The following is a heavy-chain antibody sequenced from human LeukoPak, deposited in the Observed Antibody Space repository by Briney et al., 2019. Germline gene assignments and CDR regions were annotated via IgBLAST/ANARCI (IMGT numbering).Heavy chain of an antibody. Sequence: SETLSLTCAVYGGSFSGYYWSWIRQPPGKGLEWIGEINHSGSTNYNPSLKSRVTISVDTSKNQFSLKLSSVTAADTAVYCCANSPRVGATSAFDIWGQGTMVTVSS. CDR2: INHSGST. J-gene: IGHJ3*02. D-gene: IGHD1-26*01. CDR1: GGSFSGYY. V-gene: IGHV4-34*01. CDR3: ANSPRVGATSAFDI.